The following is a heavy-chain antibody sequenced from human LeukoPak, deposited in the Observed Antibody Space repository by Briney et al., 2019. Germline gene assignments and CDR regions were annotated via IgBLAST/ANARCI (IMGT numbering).Heavy chain of an antibody. CDR2: IVVGSGNT. J-gene: IGHJ5*02. CDR1: GFTFTSSA. V-gene: IGHV1-58*02. CDR3: AADAYCGGDCYSIP. D-gene: IGHD2-21*02. Sequence: GPSVKVSFKASGFTFTSSAMQWVRQARGQRLEWIGWIVVGSGNTNYAQKFQERVTITRDMSTSTAYMELSSLRSEDTAVYYCAADAYCGGDCYSIPWGQGTLVTVSS.